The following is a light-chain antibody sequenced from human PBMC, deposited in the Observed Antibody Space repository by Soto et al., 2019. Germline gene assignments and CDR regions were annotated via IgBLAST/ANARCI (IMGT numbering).Light chain of an antibody. V-gene: IGLV2-14*01. CDR1: NSNMGRNY. CDR3: SSYTSSSTVV. Sequence: QAVVTQTPSASGTPGQRITISCSGSNSNMGRNYVYWYQQVPGTAPKLMIYEVSNRPSGVSNRFSGSKSGNTASLTISGLQAEDEADYYCSSYTSSSTVVFGGGTKLTVL. J-gene: IGLJ2*01. CDR2: EVS.